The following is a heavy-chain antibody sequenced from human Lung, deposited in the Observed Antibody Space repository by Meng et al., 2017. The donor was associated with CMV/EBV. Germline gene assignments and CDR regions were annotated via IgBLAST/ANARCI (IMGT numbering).Heavy chain of an antibody. CDR2: MSASGGST. D-gene: IGHD2-8*01. V-gene: IGHV3-23*01. CDR1: GFIFSDYS. J-gene: IGHJ3*02. Sequence: GESLKISCTASGFIFSDYSMSWVRQAPGKGLEWVSTMSASGGSTKYADSVKGRFTISRDNSKNMLYLQMNSLRAEDTAVYYCAKDPSDIVLMDFAIYAFDIWGQGTMVTVSS. CDR3: AKDPSDIVLMDFAIYAFDI.